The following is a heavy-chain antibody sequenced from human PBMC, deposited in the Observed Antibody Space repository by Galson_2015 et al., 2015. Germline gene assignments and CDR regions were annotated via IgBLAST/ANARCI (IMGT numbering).Heavy chain of an antibody. Sequence: SLRLSCAASGFTLNTYWMSWVRQAPGEGLEWVANIDEDGTSTYYVGSVRGRFTISRDDARNSLHLQMNNLRVEDTAVYYCAKDAFSKPDYWGLGTLVTVSS. V-gene: IGHV3-7*03. CDR2: IDEDGTST. D-gene: IGHD1-14*01. J-gene: IGHJ4*02. CDR1: GFTLNTYW. CDR3: AKDAFSKPDY.